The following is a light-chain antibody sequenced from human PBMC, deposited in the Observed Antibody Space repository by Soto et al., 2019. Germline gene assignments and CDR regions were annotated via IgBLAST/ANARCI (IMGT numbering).Light chain of an antibody. Sequence: DIQMTQYPSSLPGSVGDRITITCRASQSISTYVNWYQQKAGKAPKLLIYDASSLYSGVPSRFSGSGSGTDFTLTISTLQPEDFETYYCQQSYSNPTFGPGTKVDIK. CDR3: QQSYSNPT. V-gene: IGKV1-39*01. CDR2: DAS. J-gene: IGKJ3*01. CDR1: QSISTY.